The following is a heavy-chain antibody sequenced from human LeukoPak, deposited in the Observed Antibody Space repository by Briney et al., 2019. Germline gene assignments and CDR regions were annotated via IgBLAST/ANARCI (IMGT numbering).Heavy chain of an antibody. CDR2: ISGAGGTT. J-gene: IGHJ4*02. CDR1: GFTFRNYA. Sequence: GRSLRLSCAASGFTFRNYAMSWVRQAPGKGLEWVSTISGAGGTTYSADSVKGRFTISRDNSKNTLYLQMTRLRAEDTALYFCAKDPSYIAAAGTFDYWGQGTLVTVSS. CDR3: AKDPSYIAAAGTFDY. V-gene: IGHV3-23*01. D-gene: IGHD6-13*01.